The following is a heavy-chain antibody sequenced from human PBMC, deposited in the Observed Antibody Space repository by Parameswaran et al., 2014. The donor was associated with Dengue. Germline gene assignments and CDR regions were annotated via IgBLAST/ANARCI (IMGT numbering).Heavy chain of an antibody. CDR2: IYSGGST. CDR1: GFTVSSNY. Sequence: GSLRLSCAASGFTVSSNYMSWVRQAPGKGLEWVSVIYSGGSTYYADSVKGRFTISRDNSKNTLYLQMNSLRAEDTAVYYCASGVTTEANYYYGMDVWGQGTTVTVSS. V-gene: IGHV3-53*01. J-gene: IGHJ6*02. CDR3: ASGVTTEANYYYGMDV. D-gene: IGHD4-17*01.